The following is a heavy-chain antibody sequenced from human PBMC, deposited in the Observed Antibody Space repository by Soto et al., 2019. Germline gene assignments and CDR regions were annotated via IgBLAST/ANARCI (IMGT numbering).Heavy chain of an antibody. D-gene: IGHD3-10*01. CDR1: GFTVSSNY. V-gene: IGHV3-66*01. J-gene: IGHJ4*02. Sequence: GGSLRLSCAASGFTVSSNYMIWVRQAPGKGLEWISVIYSGGSTYYADSVKGRFTLSRDNSKNTLFLQMNSLRAEDTAVYYCARLLLWGEGDYSDYWGQGTLVTVSS. CDR3: ARLLLWGEGDYSDY. CDR2: IYSGGST.